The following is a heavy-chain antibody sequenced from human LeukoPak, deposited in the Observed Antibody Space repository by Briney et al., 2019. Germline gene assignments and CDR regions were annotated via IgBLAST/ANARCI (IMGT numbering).Heavy chain of an antibody. V-gene: IGHV4-39*01. CDR3: ATHGSASGWYRSHFDY. D-gene: IGHD6-19*01. Sequence: PSETLSLTCTVSGGSISSSSYYWGWMRQPPGMGREWIGSNYDSGNNYSSPPVKSRRTMSVDTSKNQFSLKLSSVTAADSAVYYCATHGSASGWYRSHFDYWGQGTLVTVSS. CDR1: GGSISSSSYY. J-gene: IGHJ4*02. CDR2: NYDSGNN.